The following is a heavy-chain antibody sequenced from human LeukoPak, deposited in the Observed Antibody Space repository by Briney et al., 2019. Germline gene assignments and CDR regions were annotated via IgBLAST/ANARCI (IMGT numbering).Heavy chain of an antibody. CDR2: INHSGST. CDR1: GGSISSSSYY. Sequence: PSETLSLTCTVSGGSISSSSYYWSWIRQPPGKGLEWIGEINHSGSTNYNPSLKSRVTISVDTSKNQFSLKLSSVTAADTAVYYCARGIYDILTGYSFDYYYYYMDVWGKGTTVTVSS. D-gene: IGHD3-9*01. J-gene: IGHJ6*03. CDR3: ARGIYDILTGYSFDYYYYYMDV. V-gene: IGHV4-39*07.